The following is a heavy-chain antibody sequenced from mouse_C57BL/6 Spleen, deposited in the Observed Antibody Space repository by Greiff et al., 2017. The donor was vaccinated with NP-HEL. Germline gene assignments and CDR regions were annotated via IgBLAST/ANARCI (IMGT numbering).Heavy chain of an antibody. J-gene: IGHJ4*01. CDR3: ARRGYYDYAMDY. D-gene: IGHD2-4*01. Sequence: QVQLQQPGAELVMPGASVKLSCKASGSTFTSYWMHWVKQRPGQGLEWIGEIDPSDSYTNYNQKFKGKSTLTVDKSSSTAYMQLSSLTSEDSAVYYCARRGYYDYAMDYWGQGTSVTVSS. CDR1: GSTFTSYW. V-gene: IGHV1-69*01. CDR2: IDPSDSYT.